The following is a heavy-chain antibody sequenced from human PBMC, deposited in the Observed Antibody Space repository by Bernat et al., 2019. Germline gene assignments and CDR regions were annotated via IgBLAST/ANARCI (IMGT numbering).Heavy chain of an antibody. Sequence: QVQLVQSGAEVKKPGASVKVSCKASGYTFTSYYMHWVRQAPGQGLEWMGRIIPILGIANYAQKFQGRVTITADESTSTAYMELSSLRSEDTAVYYCARDPFEGGSYDYWGQGTLVTVSS. CDR3: ARDPFEGGSYDY. V-gene: IGHV1-69*09. D-gene: IGHD1-26*01. J-gene: IGHJ4*02. CDR2: IIPILGIA. CDR1: GYTFTSYY.